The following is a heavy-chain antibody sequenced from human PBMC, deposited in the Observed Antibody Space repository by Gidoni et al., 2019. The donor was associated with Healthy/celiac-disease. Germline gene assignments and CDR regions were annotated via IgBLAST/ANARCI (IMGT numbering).Heavy chain of an antibody. D-gene: IGHD3-22*01. Sequence: EVQLLESEGGLVQPGGSLRLSVSASGVTFSSYAMSWVRQAPGKGLEWVSAISGSGGSTYYADSVKGRFTISRDNAKNTLYLQMNSLRAEDTAVYYCAKGYYYDSRGYYDYWGQGTLVTVSS. CDR2: ISGSGGST. V-gene: IGHV3-23*01. CDR3: AKGYYYDSRGYYDY. CDR1: GVTFSSYA. J-gene: IGHJ4*02.